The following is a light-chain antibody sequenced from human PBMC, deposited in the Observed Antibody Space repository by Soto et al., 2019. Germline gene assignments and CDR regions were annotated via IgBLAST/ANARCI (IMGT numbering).Light chain of an antibody. Sequence: DIQMTQSPSTLSASVGDRVTITCRASQSISSWLAWYQQKPGKAPMLLIYKASSLESGVPSRFSGSGSGTEFTLTISSLQPDDFATYYCQQYNSYPLFTFGPGTKVDIK. CDR1: QSISSW. J-gene: IGKJ3*01. CDR3: QQYNSYPLFT. V-gene: IGKV1-5*03. CDR2: KAS.